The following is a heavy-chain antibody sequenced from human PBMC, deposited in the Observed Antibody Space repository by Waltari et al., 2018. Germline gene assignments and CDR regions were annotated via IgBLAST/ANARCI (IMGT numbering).Heavy chain of an antibody. CDR2: INPNSGGT. V-gene: IGHV1-2*04. CDR1: GYTFTGYY. CDR3: ARDKVWFGGSPHGMDV. J-gene: IGHJ6*02. Sequence: QVQLVQSGAEVKKPGASVKVSCKASGYTFTGYYMHWVRQAPGQGLEWMGWINPNSGGTNYAQKFQGWVTMTRDTSISTAYMELSSLRSEDTAVYYCARDKVWFGGSPHGMDVWGQGTTVTVSS. D-gene: IGHD3-10*01.